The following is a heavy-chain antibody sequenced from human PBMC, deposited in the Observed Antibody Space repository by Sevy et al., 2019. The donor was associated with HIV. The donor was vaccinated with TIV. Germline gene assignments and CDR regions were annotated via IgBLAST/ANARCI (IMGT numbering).Heavy chain of an antibody. CDR1: GFTFSSYS. D-gene: IGHD5-12*01. CDR2: ISSSPTVI. Sequence: GGSLRLSCIASGFTFSSYSMNWVRQAPGKGLEWVSFISSSPTVIYYADSVKGRFTPSRDNAENSVYLQMNSLRDEDTAVYYCVRGPGYYFDHWGQRTLVTDSS. CDR3: VRGPGYYFDH. J-gene: IGHJ4*02. V-gene: IGHV3-48*02.